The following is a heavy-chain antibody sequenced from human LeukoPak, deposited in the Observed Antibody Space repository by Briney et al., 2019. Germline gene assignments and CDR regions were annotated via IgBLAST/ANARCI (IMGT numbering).Heavy chain of an antibody. CDR2: INPSGGST. CDR1: GYTFTSYY. CDR3: ARGGRNDYVSNAEYFQH. J-gene: IGHJ1*01. Sequence: ASVKVSCKASGYTFTSYYMHWVRQAPGQGLEWMGIINPSGGSTSYAQKFQGRVTMTRVMSTSTVYMELSSLRSEDTAVYYCARGGRNDYVSNAEYFQHWGQGTLVTVSS. V-gene: IGHV1-46*01. D-gene: IGHD3-16*01.